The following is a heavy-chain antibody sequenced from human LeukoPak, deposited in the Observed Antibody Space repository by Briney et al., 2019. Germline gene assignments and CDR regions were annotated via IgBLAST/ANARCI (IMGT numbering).Heavy chain of an antibody. CDR3: ARAGPNDHRFDY. J-gene: IGHJ4*02. V-gene: IGHV3-30-3*01. Sequence: GGSLRLSCAASECMLINYAIHWVRQAPGKGLEWVAVISYHGTSKYYADSVKGRFTISRDISRNTLYLQMDSLRAEDTAVYYCARAGPNDHRFDYWGQGTLVTVSS. CDR2: ISYHGTSK. D-gene: IGHD1-1*01. CDR1: ECMLINYA.